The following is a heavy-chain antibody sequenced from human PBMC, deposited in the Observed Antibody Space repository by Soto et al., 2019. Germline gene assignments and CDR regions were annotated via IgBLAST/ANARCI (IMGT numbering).Heavy chain of an antibody. D-gene: IGHD1-26*01. Sequence: EVQVLATGGGLIQPGGSLRLSCAASGFTVNSNYMSWVRQAPGEGLQWVSITNTGGTTYYADSVKGRFTVSRDNSKNTLNLQMNSLRAEDTAVYYCAKGDGFILAVWGQGTTVSVSS. CDR1: GFTVNSNY. J-gene: IGHJ6*02. V-gene: IGHV3-53*02. CDR2: TNTGGTT. CDR3: AKGDGFILAV.